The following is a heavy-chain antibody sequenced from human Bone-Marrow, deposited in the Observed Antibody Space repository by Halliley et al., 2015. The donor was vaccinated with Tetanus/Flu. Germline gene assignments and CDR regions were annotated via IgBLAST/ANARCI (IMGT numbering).Heavy chain of an antibody. CDR2: FSGGGT. V-gene: IGHV3-53*01. CDR3: ARDWADGDSGYRY. J-gene: IGHJ4*02. Sequence: FSGGGTNYADSVEGRFTTSRDNSKNTLFLQRNSLRAEDTAVYYCARDWADGDSGYRYWGQGTLVTVPS. D-gene: IGHD3-22*01.